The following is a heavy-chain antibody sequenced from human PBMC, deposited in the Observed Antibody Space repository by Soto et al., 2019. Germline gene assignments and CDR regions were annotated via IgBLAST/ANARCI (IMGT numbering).Heavy chain of an antibody. CDR2: INPNSGGT. J-gene: IGHJ4*02. CDR3: ARDPYRTAAAGTGFDY. Sequence: ASVKVSCKASGYTFTGYYMHWVRQAPGQGLEWMGWINPNSGGTNYAQKFQGWVTMTRDTSISTAYMELSRLRSDDTAVYYCARDPYRTAAAGTGFDYWGQGTLVTVSS. V-gene: IGHV1-2*04. D-gene: IGHD6-13*01. CDR1: GYTFTGYY.